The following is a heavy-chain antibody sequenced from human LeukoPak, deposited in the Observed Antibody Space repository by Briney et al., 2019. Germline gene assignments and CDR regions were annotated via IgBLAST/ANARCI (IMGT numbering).Heavy chain of an antibody. Sequence: SETLSLTCTVSGGSISSSTYYWGWIRQPPGKGLEWIGSIYYSGSTYYNPSLKSRVTISVDTSKNQFSLKVSSVTAADTAVYYCASLGVYDSSGYYPFDYWGQGTLVTVSS. J-gene: IGHJ4*02. D-gene: IGHD3-22*01. CDR1: GGSISSSTYY. CDR3: ASLGVYDSSGYYPFDY. V-gene: IGHV4-39*01. CDR2: IYYSGST.